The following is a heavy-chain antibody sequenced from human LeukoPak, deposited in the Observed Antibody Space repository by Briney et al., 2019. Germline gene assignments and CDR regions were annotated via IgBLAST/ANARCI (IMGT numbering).Heavy chain of an antibody. V-gene: IGHV3-30*03. CDR3: ARAVGLYCSGGSCYYFDY. CDR1: GFTFSSYG. Sequence: PGGSLRLSCAASGFTFSSYGMHWVRQAPGKGLEWVAVISYDGSNKYYADSVKGRFTISRDNSKNTLYLQVNSLRAEDTAVYYCARAVGLYCSGGSCYYFDYWGQGTLVTVSS. D-gene: IGHD2-15*01. CDR2: ISYDGSNK. J-gene: IGHJ4*02.